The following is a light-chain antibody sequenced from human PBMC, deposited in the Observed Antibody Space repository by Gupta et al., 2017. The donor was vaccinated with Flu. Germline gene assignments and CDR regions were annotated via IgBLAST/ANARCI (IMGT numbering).Light chain of an antibody. J-gene: IGLJ2*01. V-gene: IGLV3-10*01. CDR1: ALPKKY. Sequence: SSAATPPPSVSVPPGQTARITCSGDALPKKYAYWYQQKSGQAPVVVIDADNRRPYGIPERFSGSSSGTMATSTLSGAQVEDEGDYYCYSTDSSGNYVSFCGGTTLNV. CDR2: ADN. CDR3: YSTDSSGNYVS.